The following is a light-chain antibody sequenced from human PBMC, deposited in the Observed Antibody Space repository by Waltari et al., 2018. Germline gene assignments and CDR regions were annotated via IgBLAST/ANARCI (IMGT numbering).Light chain of an antibody. V-gene: IGKV1-39*01. CDR3: QQSYSSPQIT. CDR1: QRIRSY. CDR2: ATS. J-gene: IGKJ5*01. Sequence: DIQMTQSPSSLSASVGDRATITCRASQRIRSYVNWYQQKPGKAPKVLIYATSTLESGVPSRFSGSGSGTDFTLTISSLQPEDFATYYCQQSYSSPQITFGQGTRLEIK.